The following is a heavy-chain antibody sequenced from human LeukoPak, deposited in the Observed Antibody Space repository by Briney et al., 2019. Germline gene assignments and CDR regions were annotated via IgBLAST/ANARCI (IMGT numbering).Heavy chain of an antibody. CDR2: IYYGGST. V-gene: IGHV4-39*01. CDR3: ARQLGYCSSTSCYADKVDY. J-gene: IGHJ4*02. Sequence: PSETLSLTCTVSGGSISSSSYYWGWIRQPPGQGLEWIGSIYYGGSTYYNPSLKSRVTISVDTSKNQFSLKLSSVTAADTAVYYCARQLGYCSSTSCYADKVDYWGQGTLVTVSS. D-gene: IGHD2-2*01. CDR1: GGSISSSSYY.